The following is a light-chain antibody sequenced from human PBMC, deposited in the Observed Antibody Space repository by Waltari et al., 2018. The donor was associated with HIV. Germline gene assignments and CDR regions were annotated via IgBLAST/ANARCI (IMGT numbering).Light chain of an antibody. CDR2: RNN. J-gene: IGLJ3*02. CDR3: SAWSDRLRGLV. Sequence: QSVLTQPPSASGTPGQRVTISCSGSSSNFGWYYVYWYQQLPGTAPKRLIYRNNQRHSGVPDRLSGSKSGTSASLAISGLRSGDEAADYCSAWSDRLRGLVVGGGTKLTVL. V-gene: IGLV1-47*01. CDR1: SSNFGWYY.